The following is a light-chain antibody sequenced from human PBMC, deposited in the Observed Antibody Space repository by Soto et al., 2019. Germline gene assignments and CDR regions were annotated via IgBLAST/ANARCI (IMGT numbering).Light chain of an antibody. J-gene: IGKJ2*01. CDR3: QQYGSSPRT. V-gene: IGKV3-20*01. Sequence: TILTQSPGTLSLSPGDRVTLSCRTSQSVSSSYLAWYQQKPGQAPRLLIYGASSRATGIPDRFSGSGSGTDFTLTISRLEPEDFAVYYCQQYGSSPRTFGQGTKLEIK. CDR1: QSVSSSY. CDR2: GAS.